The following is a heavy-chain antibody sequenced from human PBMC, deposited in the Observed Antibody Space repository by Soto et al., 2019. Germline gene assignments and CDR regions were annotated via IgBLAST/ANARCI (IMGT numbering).Heavy chain of an antibody. Sequence: LGGSLRLSCAASGFTFSSSGMHWVRQAPGKGLEWVAIIWYDGSKKYYADSVKGRFTISRDNSKNTVYLQMNSLRAEDTAVYYCARAPFTIYDTSGYYDYWGQGTLVTVSS. CDR1: GFTFSSSG. V-gene: IGHV3-33*01. CDR2: IWYDGSKK. CDR3: ARAPFTIYDTSGYYDY. J-gene: IGHJ4*02. D-gene: IGHD3-22*01.